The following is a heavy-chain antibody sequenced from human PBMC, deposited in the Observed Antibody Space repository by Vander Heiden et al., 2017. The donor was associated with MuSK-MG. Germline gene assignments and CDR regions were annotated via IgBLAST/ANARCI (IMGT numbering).Heavy chain of an antibody. CDR3: ARWVDYDFWSGKGLGFDI. V-gene: IGHV1-8*03. J-gene: IGHJ3*02. D-gene: IGHD3-3*01. Sequence: QVQLVQSGAEVKKPGASVKVSCKASGYTFTSYDINWVRQATGQGLEWMGWMNPNSGNTGYAQKFQGRVTITRNTSISTAYMELSSLRSEDTAVYYCARWVDYDFWSGKGLGFDIWGQGTMVTVSS. CDR1: GYTFTSYD. CDR2: MNPNSGNT.